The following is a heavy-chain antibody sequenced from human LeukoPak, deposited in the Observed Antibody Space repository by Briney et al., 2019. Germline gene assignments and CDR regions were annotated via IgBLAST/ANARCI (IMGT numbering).Heavy chain of an antibody. D-gene: IGHD5-24*01. V-gene: IGHV3-21*01. CDR2: ISSSSSYI. CDR1: GFTFSSYS. Sequence: AGGSLRLSCAASGFTFSSYSMNWVRQAPGKGLEWVSSISSSSSYIYYADSVKGRFTISRDNAKNSLYLQMNSLRAEDTAVYYCARDKRRDGYNSAPLDYWGQGTLVTVSS. J-gene: IGHJ4*02. CDR3: ARDKRRDGYNSAPLDY.